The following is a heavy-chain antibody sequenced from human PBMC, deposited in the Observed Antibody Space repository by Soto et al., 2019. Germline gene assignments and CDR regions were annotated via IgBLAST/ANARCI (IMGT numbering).Heavy chain of an antibody. J-gene: IGHJ6*03. V-gene: IGHV1-18*01. D-gene: IGHD4-4*01. CDR2: ISPYNGDT. CDR1: GYPFSSYA. CDR3: ARGTTVTATPTYYYMDV. Sequence: VASVKVSCKASGYPFSSYAISWVRQAPGQGLEWMGWISPYNGDTHYAQNLQGRVTMTTDTSTTTAYMELRSLKSDDTAIYYCARGTTVTATPTYYYMDVWGKGTTVTVSS.